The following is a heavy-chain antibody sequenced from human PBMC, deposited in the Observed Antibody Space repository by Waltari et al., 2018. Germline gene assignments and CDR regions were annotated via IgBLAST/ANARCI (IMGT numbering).Heavy chain of an antibody. CDR2: ISGSGGTT. CDR3: AKQPGYSSGWNEDYFDY. Sequence: EVQLLESGGGLVQPGGSLRLSCAASGFTFSTYAMSWVRQAPGKELEWVSPISGSGGTTYYADSVKGRFTISRDNSKNTLYLQMSSLRAEDTAVYYCAKQPGYSSGWNEDYFDYWGQGTLVTVSS. CDR1: GFTFSTYA. J-gene: IGHJ4*02. V-gene: IGHV3-23*01. D-gene: IGHD6-19*01.